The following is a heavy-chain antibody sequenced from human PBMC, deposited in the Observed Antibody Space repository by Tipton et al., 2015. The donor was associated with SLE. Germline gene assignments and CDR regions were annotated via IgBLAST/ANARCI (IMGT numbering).Heavy chain of an antibody. J-gene: IGHJ3*02. D-gene: IGHD3-16*01. CDR2: IYHSGST. CDR1: GYSISSGYY. CDR3: ASYLGRHAFDI. V-gene: IGHV4-38-2*01. Sequence: LRLSCAVSGYSISSGYYWGWIRQPPGKGLEWIGSIYHSGSTYYNPSLKSRVTISVDTSKNQFSLKLSSVTAADTAVYYCASYLGRHAFDIWGQGTMVTVSS.